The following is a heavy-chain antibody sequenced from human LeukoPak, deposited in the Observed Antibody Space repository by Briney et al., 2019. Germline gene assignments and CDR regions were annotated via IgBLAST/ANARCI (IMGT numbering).Heavy chain of an antibody. CDR2: ISGSGGST. Sequence: GGSLRLSCAASGFTFSSYAMSWVRQAPGKGLEWVSGISGSGGSTYYADSVKGRFTISRDNSKNTLYLQMNSLRAEDTAVYYCAKGEGVATYYFDYWGQGALVTVSS. V-gene: IGHV3-23*01. CDR1: GFTFSSYA. J-gene: IGHJ4*02. CDR3: AKGEGVATYYFDY. D-gene: IGHD5-12*01.